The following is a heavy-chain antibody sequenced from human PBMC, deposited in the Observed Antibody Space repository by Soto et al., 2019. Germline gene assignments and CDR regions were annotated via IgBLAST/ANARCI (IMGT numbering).Heavy chain of an antibody. CDR3: ARGHNYGSGTFYGMGV. Sequence: PSETLSLTCAVYGGSFSGYYWSWIRQPPGKGLEWIGEINHSGSTNYNPSLKSRVTISVDTSKNQFSLKLSSVTAADTAVYYCARGHNYGSGTFYGMGVWGQGTTVTVSS. CDR1: GGSFSGYY. D-gene: IGHD3-10*01. J-gene: IGHJ6*02. V-gene: IGHV4-34*01. CDR2: INHSGST.